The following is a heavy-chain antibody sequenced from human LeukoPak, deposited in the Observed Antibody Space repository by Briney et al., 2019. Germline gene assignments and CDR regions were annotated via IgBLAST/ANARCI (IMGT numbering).Heavy chain of an antibody. J-gene: IGHJ5*02. V-gene: IGHV4-61*02. Sequence: TSETLSLTCTVSGGSISSGSYYWSWIRQPAGKGLEWIGRIYTSGSTNYNPSLKSRVTISVDTSRNQFSLKLSSVTAADTAVYYCARDPTWSSGPEPWGQGTLVTVSS. CDR3: ARDPTWSSGPEP. D-gene: IGHD6-19*01. CDR2: IYTSGST. CDR1: GGSISSGSYY.